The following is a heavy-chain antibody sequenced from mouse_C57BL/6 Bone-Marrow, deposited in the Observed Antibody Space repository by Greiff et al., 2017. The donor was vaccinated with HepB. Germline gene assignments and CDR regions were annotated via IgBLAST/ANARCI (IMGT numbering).Heavy chain of an antibody. CDR1: GYSITSGYY. D-gene: IGHD2-1*01. CDR2: ISYDGSN. Sequence: EVQRVESGPGLVKPSQSLSLTCSVTGYSITSGYYWNWIRQFPGNKLEWMGYISYDGSNNYNPSLKNRISITRDTSKNQFFLKLNSVTTEDTATYYCARVGYGNVLTYWGQGTLVTVSA. CDR3: ARVGYGNVLTY. J-gene: IGHJ3*01. V-gene: IGHV3-6*01.